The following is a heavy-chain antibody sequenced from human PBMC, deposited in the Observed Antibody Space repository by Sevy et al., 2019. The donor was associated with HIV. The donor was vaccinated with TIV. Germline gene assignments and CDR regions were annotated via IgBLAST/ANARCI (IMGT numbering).Heavy chain of an antibody. CDR3: ARRGIAAAGDDYYFDY. CDR2: IGTAGDT. V-gene: IGHV3-13*01. J-gene: IGHJ4*02. Sequence: GGSLRLSCAASGFTFSSYDMHWVRQATGKGLEWVSAIGTAGDTYYPGSVKGRFTISRENAKNSLYLQMNSLRAGDTAVYYCARRGIAAAGDDYYFDYWGQGTLVTVSS. D-gene: IGHD6-13*01. CDR1: GFTFSSYD.